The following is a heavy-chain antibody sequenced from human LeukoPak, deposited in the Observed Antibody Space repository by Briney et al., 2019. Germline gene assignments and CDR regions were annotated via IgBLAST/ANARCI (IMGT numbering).Heavy chain of an antibody. J-gene: IGHJ1*01. D-gene: IGHD4-11*01. CDR2: IWFDGTNK. Sequence: GRSLRLSCATSGFTFSSYGMHWVRQAPGKGLEWVALIWFDGTNKYYADSVKGRFTISRDPSKNTLYLQMNSLRAEDTAVYYCARIHSNYGMGYFQHWGQGTLVTVSS. CDR1: GFTFSSYG. CDR3: ARIHSNYGMGYFQH. V-gene: IGHV3-33*01.